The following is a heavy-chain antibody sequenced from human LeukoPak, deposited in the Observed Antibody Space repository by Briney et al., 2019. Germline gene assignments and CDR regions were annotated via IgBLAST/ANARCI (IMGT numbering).Heavy chain of an antibody. CDR3: AREYSSSSGSVSDY. J-gene: IGHJ4*02. Sequence: GGSLRLSCAASGFTFSSYNMNWVRQAPGKGLEWVSYISSSSSNIYYADSVKGRFTISRDNAKNSLYLQMNSLRDEDTAVYCCAREYSSSSGSVSDYWGQGTLVTVSS. CDR2: ISSSSSNI. D-gene: IGHD6-6*01. CDR1: GFTFSSYN. V-gene: IGHV3-48*02.